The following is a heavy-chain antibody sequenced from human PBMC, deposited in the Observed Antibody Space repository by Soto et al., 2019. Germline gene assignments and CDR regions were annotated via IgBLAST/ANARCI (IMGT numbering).Heavy chain of an antibody. CDR1: GGSISSGGYY. D-gene: IGHD3-22*01. Sequence: QVQLQESGPGLVKPSQTLSLTCTVSGGSISSGGYYWSWIRQHPGKGLEWIGYIYYSGSTYYNPSIKSRVTISVDTSKNQFSLKLSSVTAADTAVYYCARDRYNYYYDSSGYWGYFDYWGQGTLVTVSS. CDR3: ARDRYNYYYDSSGYWGYFDY. CDR2: IYYSGST. J-gene: IGHJ4*02. V-gene: IGHV4-31*03.